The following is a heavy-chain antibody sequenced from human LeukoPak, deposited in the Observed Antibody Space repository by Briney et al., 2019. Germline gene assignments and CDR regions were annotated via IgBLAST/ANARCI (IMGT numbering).Heavy chain of an antibody. D-gene: IGHD3-10*01. CDR3: AKTPSGPYGSGYYGMDV. Sequence: GGSLRLSCATSGFNFTNFAMNWVRQAPGKGLEWVSSISSSSSYIYYADSVKGRFTISRDNAKNSLYLQMNSLRAEDTALYYCAKTPSGPYGSGYYGMDVWGQGTTVTVSS. J-gene: IGHJ6*02. CDR2: ISSSSSYI. CDR1: GFNFTNFA. V-gene: IGHV3-21*04.